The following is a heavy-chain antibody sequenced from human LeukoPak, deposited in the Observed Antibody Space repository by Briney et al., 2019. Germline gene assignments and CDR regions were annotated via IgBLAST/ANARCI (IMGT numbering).Heavy chain of an antibody. CDR2: IYTSGST. CDR3: ARDLGIAAAAYYYYYYMDV. CDR1: GGSISSGSYY. J-gene: IGHJ6*03. V-gene: IGHV4-61*02. Sequence: SETLSLTCTVSGGSISSGSYYWSWIRQPAGKGLEWIGRIYTSGSTNYNPSLKSRVTISVDTSKNQFSLKLSSVTAADTAVYYCARDLGIAAAAYYYYYYMDVWGKGTTVTVSS. D-gene: IGHD6-13*01.